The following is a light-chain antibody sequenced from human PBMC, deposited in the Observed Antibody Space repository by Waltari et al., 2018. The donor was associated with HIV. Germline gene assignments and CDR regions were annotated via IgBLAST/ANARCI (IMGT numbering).Light chain of an antibody. CDR3: QQTYSTPDT. CDR1: QTISRK. CDR2: VAS. Sequence: DIQMTQSPSSLSAFVGDSVTITCRASQTISRKLNWYQQRPGKAPNLLISVASRLQSGVPSRCSGSGSGTDFTLTISSLQPEDFATYYCQQTYSTPDTFGQGTKLEI. V-gene: IGKV1-39*01. J-gene: IGKJ2*01.